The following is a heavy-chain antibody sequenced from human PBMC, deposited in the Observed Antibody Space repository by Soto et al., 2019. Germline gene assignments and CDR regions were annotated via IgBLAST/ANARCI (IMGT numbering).Heavy chain of an antibody. CDR1: VFTFDDNA. CDR2: INWKSDI. D-gene: IGHD3-16*01. Sequence: SLSLSCAFSVFTFDDNAMHWVRQPPEKGLEWVSGINWKSDIGYADSVKGRFTISRDNDENSLYLQMNSLRAEDTALYYCAISQDRGGRTTFIYWGQGTQVTVS. V-gene: IGHV3-9*01. J-gene: IGHJ4*02. CDR3: AISQDRGGRTTFIY.